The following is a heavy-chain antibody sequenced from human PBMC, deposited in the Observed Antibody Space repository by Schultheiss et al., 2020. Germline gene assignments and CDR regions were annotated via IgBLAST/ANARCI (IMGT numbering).Heavy chain of an antibody. CDR1: GDSINSDDYY. D-gene: IGHD3-10*01. Sequence: TLSLTCTVYGDSINSDDYYWSWIRQHPGKGLEWIGHMYHTGRTYYNPSLESRVIISLDTSKSQVSLNLNSVTAADTAVYYCARGSHMVRGVMIPMDVWGKGTTVTVSS. V-gene: IGHV4-31*03. CDR3: ARGSHMVRGVMIPMDV. CDR2: MYHTGRT. J-gene: IGHJ6*03.